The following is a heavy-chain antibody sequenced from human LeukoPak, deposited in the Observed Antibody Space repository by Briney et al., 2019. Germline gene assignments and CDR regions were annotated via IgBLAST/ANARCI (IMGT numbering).Heavy chain of an antibody. CDR1: GGTFSSYT. CDR3: AIDSTDIVVVPALDY. Sequence: GSSVKVSCKASGGTFSSYTISWVRQAPGQGLEWMGRIIPILGIANYAQKFQGRVTITAHKSTSTAYMELSSLRSEDTAVYYSAIDSTDIVVVPALDYWGQGTLVTVSS. V-gene: IGHV1-69*02. D-gene: IGHD2-2*01. CDR2: IIPILGIA. J-gene: IGHJ4*02.